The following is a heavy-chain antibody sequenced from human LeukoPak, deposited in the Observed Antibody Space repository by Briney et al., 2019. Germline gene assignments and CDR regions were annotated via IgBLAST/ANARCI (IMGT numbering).Heavy chain of an antibody. J-gene: IGHJ4*02. CDR3: ARDSTDNPKYSSGWYFDY. CDR2: INHSGST. V-gene: IGHV4-34*01. CDR1: GGSFSGYY. D-gene: IGHD6-19*01. Sequence: SETLSLTCAVYGGSFSGYYWSWIRQPPGKGLEWIGEINHSGSTNYNPSLKSRVTISVDTSKNQFSLKLSSVTAADTAVYYCARDSTDNPKYSSGWYFDYWGQGTLVTVSS.